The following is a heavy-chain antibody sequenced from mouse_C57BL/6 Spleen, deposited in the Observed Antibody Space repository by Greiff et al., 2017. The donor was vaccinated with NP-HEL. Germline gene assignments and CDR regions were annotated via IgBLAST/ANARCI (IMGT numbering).Heavy chain of an antibody. Sequence: EVKLMESGGGLVKPGGSLKLSCAASGFTFSSYAMSWVRQTPEKRLEWVATISDGGSYTYYPDNVKGRFTISRDNAKNNLYLQMSHLKSEDTAMYYCARDRYYYGSSPCAYWGQGTLGTVSA. D-gene: IGHD1-1*01. CDR3: ARDRYYYGSSPCAY. CDR1: GFTFSSYA. J-gene: IGHJ3*01. CDR2: ISDGGSYT. V-gene: IGHV5-4*01.